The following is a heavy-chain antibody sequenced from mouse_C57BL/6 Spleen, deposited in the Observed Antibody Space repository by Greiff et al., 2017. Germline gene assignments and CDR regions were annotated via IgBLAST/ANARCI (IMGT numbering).Heavy chain of an antibody. CDR3: ARGDYSNYGWFAY. Sequence: QVQLQQSGPELVKPGASVKISCKASGYAFSSSWMNWVKQRPGKGLEWIGRIYPGDGDTNYNGKFKGKATLTADKSSSTAYMQLSSLTSEDSAVYFCARGDYSNYGWFAYWGQGTLVTVSA. D-gene: IGHD2-5*01. CDR2: IYPGDGDT. V-gene: IGHV1-82*01. CDR1: GYAFSSSW. J-gene: IGHJ3*01.